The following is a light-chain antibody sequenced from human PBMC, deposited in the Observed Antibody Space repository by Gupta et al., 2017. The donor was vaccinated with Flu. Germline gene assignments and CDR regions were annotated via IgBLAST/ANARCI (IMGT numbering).Light chain of an antibody. CDR3: QSADSTGTYVV. J-gene: IGLJ2*01. V-gene: IGLV3-25*03. CDR2: KDT. Sequence: SYELTQPPSVSVSPGQTARITCSGDTLSNQYSYWYQQKQGQAPVVVIYKDTERPSGVPERFSGSSSGTTVTLTISGVQAEDEAADYCQSADSTGTYVVFGGGTKLTVL. CDR1: TLSNQY.